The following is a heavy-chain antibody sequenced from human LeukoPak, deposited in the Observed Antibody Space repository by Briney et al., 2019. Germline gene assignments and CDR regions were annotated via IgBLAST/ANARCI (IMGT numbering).Heavy chain of an antibody. V-gene: IGHV3-23*01. D-gene: IGHD4-23*01. CDR1: GFTFSSYA. Sequence: GXXLRLSCAASGFTFSSYAMSWVRQAPGKGVEWVSAISGRGAFTYYADSVKGRFTIYRDNEKNTVYVQMNSERAEDTAVYYCAKDRDGYGGNSADYWGQGTLVTVSS. CDR2: ISGRGAFT. CDR3: AKDRDGYGGNSADY. J-gene: IGHJ4*02.